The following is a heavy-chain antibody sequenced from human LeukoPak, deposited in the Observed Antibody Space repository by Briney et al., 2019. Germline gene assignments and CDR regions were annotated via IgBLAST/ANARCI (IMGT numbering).Heavy chain of an antibody. Sequence: GGSLKLSCAASGFTFSGSAMHWVRQASGKGLEWVGRIRSKANSYATAYAASVKGRFTISRDDSKNTAYLQMNSLKTEDTAVYYCTSQFLTYYYGSGSYNYWGQGTLVTVSS. D-gene: IGHD3-10*01. CDR1: GFTFSGSA. V-gene: IGHV3-73*01. CDR2: IRSKANSYAT. J-gene: IGHJ4*02. CDR3: TSQFLTYYYGSGSYNY.